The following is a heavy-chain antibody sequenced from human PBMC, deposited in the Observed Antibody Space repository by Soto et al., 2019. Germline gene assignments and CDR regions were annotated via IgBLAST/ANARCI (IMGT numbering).Heavy chain of an antibody. CDR1: GGSINSYY. D-gene: IGHD6-19*01. CDR2: ISYSGNT. CDR3: ARGTYISAWETDH. V-gene: IGHV4-59*08. J-gene: IGHJ4*02. Sequence: QVQLQESGPGLVTPSETLSLTCTVSGGSINSYYWNWIRQPPGKGLEWIGYISYSGNTNYNPSLKSRVTMSVETSKNLFTLKLTSVPAADTAVYYRARGTYISAWETDHWGQGTLVTVSS.